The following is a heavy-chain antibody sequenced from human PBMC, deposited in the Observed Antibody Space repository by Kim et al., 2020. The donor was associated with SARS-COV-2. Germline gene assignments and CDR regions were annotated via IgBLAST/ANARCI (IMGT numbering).Heavy chain of an antibody. CDR2: MNGGST. Sequence: MNGGSTYYATSVKGRFTISRDNSKNTLYLQMGSLRAEDMAVYYCARSWDYWGQGTLVTVSS. CDR3: ARSWDY. V-gene: IGHV3-64*01. J-gene: IGHJ4*02.